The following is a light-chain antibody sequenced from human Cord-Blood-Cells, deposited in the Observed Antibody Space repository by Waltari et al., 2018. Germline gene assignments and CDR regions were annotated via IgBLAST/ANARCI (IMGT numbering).Light chain of an antibody. CDR3: QQYNSYSWT. CDR1: QSISSW. V-gene: IGKV1-5*01. CDR2: DAS. Sequence: DIQMTQSPSPLSASVGDRVTITCRASQSISSWVAWYQQKPGKAPKLLIYDASSLESGVPSRFSGSGSGTEFTLTISSLQPDDFATYYCQQYNSYSWTFGQGTKVEIK. J-gene: IGKJ1*01.